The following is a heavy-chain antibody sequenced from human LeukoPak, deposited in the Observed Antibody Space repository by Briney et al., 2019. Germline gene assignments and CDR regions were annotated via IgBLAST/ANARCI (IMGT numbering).Heavy chain of an antibody. D-gene: IGHD3-10*01. V-gene: IGHV1-2*02. CDR2: INPNSGGT. J-gene: IGHJ5*02. CDR3: ARIGYYYGSGNYDVGPDQTFDP. CDR1: GYTFTGYY. Sequence: ASVKVSCKASGYTFTGYYMHWVRQAPGQGLEWMGWINPNSGGTNYAQKFQGRVTMTRDTSISTAYMELSRLRSDDTAVYYCARIGYYYGSGNYDVGPDQTFDPWGQGTLVTVSS.